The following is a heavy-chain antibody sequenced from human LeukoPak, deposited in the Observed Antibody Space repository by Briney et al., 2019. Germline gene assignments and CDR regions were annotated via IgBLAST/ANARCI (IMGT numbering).Heavy chain of an antibody. J-gene: IGHJ6*03. CDR3: ARSYGGNPGIPSYYMDV. CDR2: IDTSGTT. CDR1: GGSIITYY. Sequence: TSETLSLTCTVSGGSIITYYWSWIRQPPGKGLEWIGHIDTSGTTNYNPSLKTRVTISADTSNNQLSLKLSSVTAADTAVYFCARSYGGNPGIPSYYMDVWGRGTTVTVSS. D-gene: IGHD4-23*01. V-gene: IGHV4-4*09.